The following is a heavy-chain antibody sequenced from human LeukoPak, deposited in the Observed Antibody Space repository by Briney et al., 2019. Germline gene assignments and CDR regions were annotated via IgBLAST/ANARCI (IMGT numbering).Heavy chain of an antibody. J-gene: IGHJ5*02. CDR3: AKDRGDFP. CDR1: GFSASDTP. D-gene: IGHD2-21*02. V-gene: IGHV3-53*04. CDR2: LYSGGNT. Sequence: GGSLRLSCAVSGFSASDTPMTWVRQAPGKGLEWVSILYSGGNTYYGDSVKGRFTVSRQNSKNTLYLQMNTLKPEDTAVYYCAKDRGDFPWGQGTLVTVSS.